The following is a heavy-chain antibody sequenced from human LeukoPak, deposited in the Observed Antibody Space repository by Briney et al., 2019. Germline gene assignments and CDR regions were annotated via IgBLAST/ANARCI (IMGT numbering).Heavy chain of an antibody. V-gene: IGHV3-74*01. Sequence: PGGSLRLSCAASGFTFSSYAMSWVRQAPGKGLVWVSRINSDGSSTSYADSVKGRFTISRDNAKNTLYLQMNSLRAEDTAVYYCAREPGPYGSGSYYYDYWGQGTLVTVSS. CDR3: AREPGPYGSGSYYYDY. J-gene: IGHJ4*02. CDR2: INSDGSST. D-gene: IGHD3-10*01. CDR1: GFTFSSYA.